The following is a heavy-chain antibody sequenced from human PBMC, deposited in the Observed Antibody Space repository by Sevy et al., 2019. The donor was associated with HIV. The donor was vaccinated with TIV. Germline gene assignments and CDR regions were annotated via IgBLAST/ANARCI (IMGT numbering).Heavy chain of an antibody. J-gene: IGHJ3*02. CDR1: GFTFSSHW. CDR2: IKQGGSEK. D-gene: IGHD3-3*01. CDR3: ARHNGGYYKADTFDI. Sequence: GGSLRLSCAGSGFTFSSHWMSWVRQAPGKGLEWVANIKQGGSEKHYADSVKGRLTISRDDAKNALFLQMNSLSAEDTAFYYCARHNGGYYKADTFDIWGQGTMVTVSS. V-gene: IGHV3-7*01.